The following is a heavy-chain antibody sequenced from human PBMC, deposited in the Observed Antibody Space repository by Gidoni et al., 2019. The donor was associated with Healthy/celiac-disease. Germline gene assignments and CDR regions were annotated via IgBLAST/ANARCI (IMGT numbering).Heavy chain of an antibody. V-gene: IGHV4-39*01. Sequence: QMQLQESGPGLVQPSDTLSLTCTVSGGSISSSSYYWDWIRPPPGKVLEWTGSIYYSGSTYYNPSLRSRVTISVDTSKNQFSLKLSSVTAADTAVYYCARHYSGSYYGLWFDPWGQGTLVTVSS. J-gene: IGHJ5*02. CDR1: GGSISSSSYY. D-gene: IGHD1-26*01. CDR3: ARHYSGSYYGLWFDP. CDR2: IYYSGST.